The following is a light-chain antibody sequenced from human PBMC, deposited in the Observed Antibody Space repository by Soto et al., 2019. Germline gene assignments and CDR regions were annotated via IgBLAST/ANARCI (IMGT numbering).Light chain of an antibody. CDR2: DNN. Sequence: QSVLTQPPSVSGAPGQRVTISCTGSSSNIGAGYDVHWYQQLPGTGPKLLIYDNNKRPSGIPDRFSGSKSGTSATLGITGLQTGDEADYYCGTWDSSLSAYVFCTGTKLTVL. CDR1: SSNIGAGYD. J-gene: IGLJ1*01. V-gene: IGLV1-51*01. CDR3: GTWDSSLSAYV.